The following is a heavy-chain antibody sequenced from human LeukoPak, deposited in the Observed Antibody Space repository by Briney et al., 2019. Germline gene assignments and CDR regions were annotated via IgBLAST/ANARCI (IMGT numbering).Heavy chain of an antibody. J-gene: IGHJ4*02. CDR2: IIPILGTA. CDR1: GCTFSNYA. V-gene: IGHV1-69*05. Sequence: SVKVSCKTSGCTFSNYAITWVRQAPGQGLEWMGGIIPILGTANYAQKFQGRVSITTDESTTTVYMELSRLRSEDTAVYYCARDRYYDSRGTYYESGYWGQGTLVTVAS. CDR3: ARDRYYDSRGTYYESGY. D-gene: IGHD3-22*01.